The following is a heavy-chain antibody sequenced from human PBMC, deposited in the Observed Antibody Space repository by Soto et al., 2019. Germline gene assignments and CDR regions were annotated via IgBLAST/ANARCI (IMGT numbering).Heavy chain of an antibody. V-gene: IGHV5-10-1*01. Sequence: EVQLVQSGAEVKKPGESLRISCKGSGYSFTSYWLSWVRQMPGKGLEWMGRVEPSDSYTNYSPSFQGHVTISADKSISTAYLQWSSLKASDTAMYYCARLQAAAGDNDLTFDYWGQGTLVTVSS. J-gene: IGHJ4*02. CDR3: ARLQAAAGDNDLTFDY. D-gene: IGHD6-13*01. CDR2: VEPSDSYT. CDR1: GYSFTSYW.